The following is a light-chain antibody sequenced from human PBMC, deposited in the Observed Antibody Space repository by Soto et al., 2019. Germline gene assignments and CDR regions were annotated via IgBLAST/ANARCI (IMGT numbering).Light chain of an antibody. J-gene: IGKJ1*01. CDR2: GAS. V-gene: IGKV3-20*01. CDR3: QQYGSSPWT. Sequence: EIVLTQSPGTLSLSPGERATLSCRASQSVSSTYLAWFQHKPSQAPRLLIYGASSRATGIPDRFSGSGSGTDFTLTISRLEPEDFAVYYCQQYGSSPWTFGQGTKVEIK. CDR1: QSVSSTY.